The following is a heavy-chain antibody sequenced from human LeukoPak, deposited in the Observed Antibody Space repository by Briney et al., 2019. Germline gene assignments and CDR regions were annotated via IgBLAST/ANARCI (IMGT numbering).Heavy chain of an antibody. Sequence: KTSETLSLTCTVSGGSISSYYWSWIRQPAGKGLEWIGRIYTSGSTNYNPSLKSRVTMSVDTSKNQFSLKLSSVTAADTAVYYCARGPEIAVAEYYFDYWGQGTLVTVSS. CDR2: IYTSGST. CDR1: GGSISSYY. J-gene: IGHJ4*02. D-gene: IGHD6-19*01. CDR3: ARGPEIAVAEYYFDY. V-gene: IGHV4-4*07.